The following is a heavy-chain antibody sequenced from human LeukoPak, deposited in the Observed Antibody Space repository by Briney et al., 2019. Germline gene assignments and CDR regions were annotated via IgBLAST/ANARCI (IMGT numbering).Heavy chain of an antibody. CDR3: ARTPEDSYGLYYFDY. J-gene: IGHJ4*02. CDR1: GGSISGGGYS. Sequence: SQTLSLTCAVSGGSISGGGYSWSWIRQPPGEGLEWIGYIYHSGSTSYNPSLQSRVTISIDRSKNQFSLKLSSVTAADTAVYYCARTPEDSYGLYYFDYWGQGTLVTVSS. CDR2: IYHSGST. D-gene: IGHD5-18*01. V-gene: IGHV4-30-2*02.